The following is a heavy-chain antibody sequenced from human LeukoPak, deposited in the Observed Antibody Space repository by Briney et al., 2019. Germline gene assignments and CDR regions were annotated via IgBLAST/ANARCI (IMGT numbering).Heavy chain of an antibody. J-gene: IGHJ4*02. D-gene: IGHD6-19*01. CDR1: GYTFPNYG. V-gene: IGHV1-18*01. CDR2: ISTYNGDT. Sequence: ASVKVSCKASGYTFPNYGISWVRQAPGQGLEWMGWISTYNGDTNYAQKLQGRVTMTTDTSTNTAYMELRSLRSDDTAVYFCAKGSRSSGSTYYFDYWGQGTLVTVSS. CDR3: AKGSRSSGSTYYFDY.